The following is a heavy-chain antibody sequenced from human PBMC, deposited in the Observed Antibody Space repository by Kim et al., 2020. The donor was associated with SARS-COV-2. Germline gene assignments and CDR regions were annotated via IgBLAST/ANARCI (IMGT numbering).Heavy chain of an antibody. V-gene: IGHV3-48*02. Sequence: GGSLRLSCAASGFTFSSYSMNWVRQAPGKGLEWVSYISSSSSTIYYADSAKGRFTISRDNAKNSLYLQMNSLRDEDTAVYYCARDSTLYDFRGGMDVWGQGTTVTVSS. D-gene: IGHD3-3*01. J-gene: IGHJ6*02. CDR2: ISSSSSTI. CDR1: GFTFSSYS. CDR3: ARDSTLYDFRGGMDV.